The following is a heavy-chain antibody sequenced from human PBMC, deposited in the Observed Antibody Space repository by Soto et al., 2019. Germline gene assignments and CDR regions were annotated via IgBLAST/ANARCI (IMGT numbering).Heavy chain of an antibody. CDR1: GFTFSSYA. V-gene: IGHV3-23*01. Sequence: PGGSLRLSCAASGFTFSSYAMSWVRQAPGKGLEWVSAISGSGGSTYYADSVKGRFTISRDNSKNTLYLQMNSLRAEDTAVYYCAKSLRILTGYYNFDYWGQGTLVTVSS. CDR3: AKSLRILTGYYNFDY. CDR2: ISGSGGST. D-gene: IGHD3-9*01. J-gene: IGHJ4*02.